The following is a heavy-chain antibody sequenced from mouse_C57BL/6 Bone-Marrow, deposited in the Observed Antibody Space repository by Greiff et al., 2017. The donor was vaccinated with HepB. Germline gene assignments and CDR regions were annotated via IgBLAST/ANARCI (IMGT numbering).Heavy chain of an antibody. CDR1: GYTFTDYY. Sequence: EVQLQQSGPELVKPGASVKISCKASGYTFTDYYMNWVKQSHGKSLEWIGDINPNNGGTSYNQKFKGKATLTVDKSSSTAYMELRSLTSEDSAVYYCAREKFFYRSSRGAWFAYWGQGTLVTVSA. J-gene: IGHJ3*01. V-gene: IGHV1-26*01. CDR3: AREKFFYRSSRGAWFAY. CDR2: INPNNGGT. D-gene: IGHD1-1*01.